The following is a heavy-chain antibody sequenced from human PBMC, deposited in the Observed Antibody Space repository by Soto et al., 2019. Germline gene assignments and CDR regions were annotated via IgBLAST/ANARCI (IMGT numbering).Heavy chain of an antibody. CDR3: AVYRASSAY. J-gene: IGHJ4*02. CDR2: TRNKANSYTT. CDR1: GFTFSDHY. Sequence: GSLRLSCAASGFTFSDHYMDWVRQAPGKGLEWVGRTRNKANSYTTEYAASVKVRFTISRDDSKNSLYLQMNSLKTEDTAVYYCAVYRASSAYWGQGTLVTVSS. V-gene: IGHV3-72*01. D-gene: IGHD6-19*01.